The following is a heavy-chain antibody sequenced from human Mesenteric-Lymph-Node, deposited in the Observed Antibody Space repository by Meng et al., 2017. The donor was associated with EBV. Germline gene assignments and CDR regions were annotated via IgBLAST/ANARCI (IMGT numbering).Heavy chain of an antibody. CDR3: ASPKGYNFWTGYADY. CDR1: GGTFNTYG. V-gene: IGHV1-69*06. CDR2: IVPFYGTP. J-gene: IGHJ4*02. D-gene: IGHD3/OR15-3a*01. Sequence: QGQVVQSGAEVKKSGSSVTVSCKASGGTFNTYGISWVRQAPGQGLEWMGGIVPFYGTPDYAQKFQDRMTISADTSTNTGYMELSSLKSEDTAVYFCASPKGYNFWTGYADYWGQGTLVTVSS.